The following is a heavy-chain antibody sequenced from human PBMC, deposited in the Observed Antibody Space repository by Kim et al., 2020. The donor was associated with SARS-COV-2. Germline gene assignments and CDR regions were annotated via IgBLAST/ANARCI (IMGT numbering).Heavy chain of an antibody. V-gene: IGHV3-33*01. D-gene: IGHD3-16*01. J-gene: IGHJ4*02. CDR3: ARDESLGPTAVFGY. Sequence: GGSLRLSCAASGFIFRNYGIHWVRQAPGKGLEWEAGIWYGVGNKFYGDSVKGRFTISRDNANNTVFLQMNSLRADDTAVYYCARDESLGPTAVFGYWGQGTLVTISS. CDR2: IWYGVGNK. CDR1: GFIFRNYG.